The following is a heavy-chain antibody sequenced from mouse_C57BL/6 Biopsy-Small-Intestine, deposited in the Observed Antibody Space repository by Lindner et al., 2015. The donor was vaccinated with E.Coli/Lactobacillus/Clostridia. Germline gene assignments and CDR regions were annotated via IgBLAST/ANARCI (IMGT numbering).Heavy chain of an antibody. CDR2: TNPSGGST. CDR3: ATPDSTSSSWYYFDY. Sequence: SVKVSCKASGYTFTSYYMHWVRQAPGQGLEWMGITNPSGGSTSYAQKFQGRVTMTRDTSTSTVYMELSSLRSEDTAVYYCATPDSTSSSWYYFDYWGQGTLVTVSS. J-gene: IGHJ2*01. CDR1: GYTFTSYY. V-gene: IGHV1-64*01. D-gene: IGHD6-1*01.